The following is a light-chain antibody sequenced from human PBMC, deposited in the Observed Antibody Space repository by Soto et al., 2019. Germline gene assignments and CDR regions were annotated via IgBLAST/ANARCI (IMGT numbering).Light chain of an antibody. V-gene: IGKV1-39*01. CDR2: AAS. CDR3: QQSYTTHRT. CDR1: QSISTF. J-gene: IGKJ1*01. Sequence: DIQMTQSPSSLSASVGDRVSVTCRASQSISTFLNWYQQRPGEAPKLLIYAASSLQSGVHSRFSGSGSGADFTLTIGSLQAEDFATYYCQQSYTTHRTFGQGTKVEVK.